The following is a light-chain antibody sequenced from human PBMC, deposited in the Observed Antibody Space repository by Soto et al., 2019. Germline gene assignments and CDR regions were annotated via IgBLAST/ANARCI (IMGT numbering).Light chain of an antibody. CDR3: QQYNNWPPN. CDR1: QSLRSS. Sequence: EVLFTQSPDTLSLSLVERATLSCRASQSLRSSLAWYQQKPGQAPRLLIYGGSARATGIPARFSGGGSGAEYTLTISSLQSEDIAVYFCQQYNNWPPNFGQGTRLEIK. CDR2: GGS. J-gene: IGKJ5*01. V-gene: IGKV3-15*01.